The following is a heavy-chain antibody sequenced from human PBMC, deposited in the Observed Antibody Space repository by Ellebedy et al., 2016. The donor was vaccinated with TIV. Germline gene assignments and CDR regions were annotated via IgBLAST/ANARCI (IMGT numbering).Heavy chain of an antibody. D-gene: IGHD2-15*01. CDR2: IYHNGNT. Sequence: MPSETLSLTCTVSGYSISSGYYWGWIRQPPGKGLEWIATIYHNGNTYYNPSLTSRVTISVDTSKNQFSLKLDSVTAADTAVYYCARNRASETYSADWGQGTLVTVSS. J-gene: IGHJ4*02. V-gene: IGHV4-38-2*02. CDR3: ARNRASETYSAD. CDR1: GYSISSGYY.